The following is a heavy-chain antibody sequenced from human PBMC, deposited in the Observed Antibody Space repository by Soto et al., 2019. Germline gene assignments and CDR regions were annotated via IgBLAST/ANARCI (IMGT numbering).Heavy chain of an antibody. CDR2: IHGGGDYT. D-gene: IGHD1-26*01. CDR3: AKHRVSGSYTNWNFDV. Sequence: EVQVLESGGGLVQPGGSLRLSCGASGFTFSNYAMSWGRQASGKGLEWVSTIHGGGDYTHYTDSVKGRLTISRDNSRNTLFLQMNSLRAEDTAVYYCAKHRVSGSYTNWNFDVWCRGTLVTVSS. J-gene: IGHJ2*01. CDR1: GFTFSNYA. V-gene: IGHV3-23*01.